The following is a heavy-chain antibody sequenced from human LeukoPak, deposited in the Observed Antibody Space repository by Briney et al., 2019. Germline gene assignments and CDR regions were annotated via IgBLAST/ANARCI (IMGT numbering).Heavy chain of an antibody. D-gene: IGHD3-10*01. CDR1: GGSISSYY. Sequence: PSETLSLTGTVSGGSISSYYWTWIRQPPGKGLEWIGYIYYSGSTNYNPSLKSRVTISVDTSKNQFSLKLSSVTAADTAVYYCARRSYGSASPLRMDVWGQGTTVTVSS. CDR2: IYYSGST. V-gene: IGHV4-59*08. J-gene: IGHJ6*02. CDR3: ARRSYGSASPLRMDV.